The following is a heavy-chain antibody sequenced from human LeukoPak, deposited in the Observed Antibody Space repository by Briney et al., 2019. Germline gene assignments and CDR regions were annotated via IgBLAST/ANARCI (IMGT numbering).Heavy chain of an antibody. CDR3: ARGPGMWFGLNWYFDL. J-gene: IGHJ2*01. CDR1: GYTFTSYY. D-gene: IGHD2-21*01. CDR2: INPSGGST. V-gene: IGHV1-46*01. Sequence: GASVKVSCKASGYTFTSYYMHWVRQAPGQGLEWMGIINPSGGSTSYAQKLQGRVTMTTDTSTSTAYMELRSLRSDDTAVYYCARGPGMWFGLNWYFDLWGRGTLVTVSS.